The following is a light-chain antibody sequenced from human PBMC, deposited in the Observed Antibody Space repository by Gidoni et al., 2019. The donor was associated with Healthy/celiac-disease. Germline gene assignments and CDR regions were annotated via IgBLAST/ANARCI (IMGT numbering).Light chain of an antibody. Sequence: PGERVTLSCRASQSVSSSYLTWYQQKPGQAPRLLIYGASTRATSIPARFSDSGSGTDFTLTISSLQPEDFAVYYCQQDYNLGYTFGQXTKLEIK. CDR3: QQDYNLGYT. V-gene: IGKV3D-7*01. CDR1: QSVSSSY. CDR2: GAS. J-gene: IGKJ2*01.